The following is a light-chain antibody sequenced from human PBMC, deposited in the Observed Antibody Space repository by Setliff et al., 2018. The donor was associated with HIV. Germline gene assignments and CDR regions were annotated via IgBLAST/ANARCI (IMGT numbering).Light chain of an antibody. Sequence: QSALAQPASVSGSPGQSITISCTGSGTDIGNYNLVSWYQQHPGKAPKLLISEVTKRPSGVSNRFSGSKSGNTASLTISGLRAEDEADYYCCSYAGSSTLGIFGSGTKV. CDR2: EVT. J-gene: IGLJ1*01. CDR3: CSYAGSSTLGI. CDR1: GTDIGNYNL. V-gene: IGLV2-23*02.